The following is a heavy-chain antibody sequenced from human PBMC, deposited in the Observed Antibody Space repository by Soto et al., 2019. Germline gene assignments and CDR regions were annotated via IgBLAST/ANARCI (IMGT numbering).Heavy chain of an antibody. CDR3: ARESPQSRYCSSTSCHTGWFDP. CDR1: GGSISSYY. Sequence: SETLSLTCTVSGGSISSYYWSWIRQPPGKGLEWIGYIYYSGSTNYNPSLKSRVTISVDTSKNQFSLKLSSVTAADTAVYYCARESPQSRYCSSTSCHTGWFDPWGQGTLV. J-gene: IGHJ5*02. V-gene: IGHV4-59*01. D-gene: IGHD2-2*02. CDR2: IYYSGST.